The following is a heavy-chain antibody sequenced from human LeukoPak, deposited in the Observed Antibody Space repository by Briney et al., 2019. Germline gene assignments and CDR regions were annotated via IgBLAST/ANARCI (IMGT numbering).Heavy chain of an antibody. V-gene: IGHV5-51*01. J-gene: IGHJ5*02. D-gene: IGHD6-13*01. CDR3: ARHGQQQLENWFDP. CDR2: IYPGDSDT. CDR1: GYSFSTYW. Sequence: ESLKISCKGSGYSFSTYWIGWVRQMPGKGLEWMGIIYPGDSDTRYSPSFQGQVTISADKSTSTAYLQWSSLKASDTAMYYCARHGQQQLENWFDPWGQGTLVTVSS.